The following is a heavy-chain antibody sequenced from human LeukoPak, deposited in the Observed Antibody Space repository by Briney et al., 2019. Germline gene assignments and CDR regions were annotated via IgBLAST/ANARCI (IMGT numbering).Heavy chain of an antibody. CDR2: ISSTSTM. J-gene: IGHJ4*02. D-gene: IGHD3-16*01. Sequence: GGSLRLSCAASGFTFSSYSMNWVRQAPRKGLEWISYISSTSTMYYADSVQGRFTISRDNSRNTVYLQLGSLRPDDTAVYYCARERGIRALYFDNWGQGTLVTVSS. CDR1: GFTFSSYS. CDR3: ARERGIRALYFDN. V-gene: IGHV3-48*01.